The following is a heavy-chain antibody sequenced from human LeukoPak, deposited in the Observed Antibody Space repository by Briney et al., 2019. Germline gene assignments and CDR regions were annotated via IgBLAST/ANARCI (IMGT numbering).Heavy chain of an antibody. V-gene: IGHV3-30*04. Sequence: PGRSLRLFCAASGFTFSSYAMHWVRQAPGKGLEWVAVISYDGSNKYYADSVKGRFTISRDNSKNTLYLQMNSLRAEDTAVYYCARMGSSWTSGPFDYWGQGTLVTVSS. CDR1: GFTFSSYA. D-gene: IGHD6-13*01. CDR3: ARMGSSWTSGPFDY. J-gene: IGHJ4*02. CDR2: ISYDGSNK.